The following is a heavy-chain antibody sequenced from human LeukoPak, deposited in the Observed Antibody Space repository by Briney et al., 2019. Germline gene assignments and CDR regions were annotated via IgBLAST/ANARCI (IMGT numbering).Heavy chain of an antibody. CDR1: GFTFSSYA. Sequence: PGGSLRLSCAASGFTFSSYAMSWVRQAPGKGLEWVSGISGSGGSTYYADSVKGWFTISRDNAKNSLYLQMNSLRAEDTAVYYCAKSDHSSGWYVVYYYYMDVWGKGTTVTVSS. CDR2: ISGSGGST. V-gene: IGHV3-23*01. J-gene: IGHJ6*03. CDR3: AKSDHSSGWYVVYYYYMDV. D-gene: IGHD6-19*01.